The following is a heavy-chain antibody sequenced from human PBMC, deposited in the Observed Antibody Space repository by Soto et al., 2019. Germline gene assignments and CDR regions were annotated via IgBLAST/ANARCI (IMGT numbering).Heavy chain of an antibody. CDR3: ARPGGGSSSKSTLDYYYGMDV. D-gene: IGHD6-6*01. V-gene: IGHV5-10-1*01. J-gene: IGHJ6*02. CDR1: GYSFTSYW. CDR2: IDPRGSYT. Sequence: PGESLKISCKGSGYSFTSYWISWVRQMPGKGLEWMGRIDPRGSYTNYSPSFQGHVTISADKSISTAYLQWSSLKASDTAMYYCARPGGGSSSKSTLDYYYGMDVWGQGTTVTVSS.